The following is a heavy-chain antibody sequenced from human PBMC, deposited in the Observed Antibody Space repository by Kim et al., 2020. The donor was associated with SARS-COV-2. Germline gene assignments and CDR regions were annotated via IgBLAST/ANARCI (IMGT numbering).Heavy chain of an antibody. CDR1: GYTFTDYY. V-gene: IGHV1-2*02. D-gene: IGHD6-19*01. CDR3: ARDSQIGYSSDWYYVY. J-gene: IGHJ4*02. Sequence: ASVKVSCKASGYTFTDYYVHWVRQAPGQGLEWLGWINPKSGGTNIARKLQGRVSMSRDTSISVAYMELSRVTSDDTAVYYCARDSQIGYSSDWYYVYWGQGTLVTVSS. CDR2: INPKSGGT.